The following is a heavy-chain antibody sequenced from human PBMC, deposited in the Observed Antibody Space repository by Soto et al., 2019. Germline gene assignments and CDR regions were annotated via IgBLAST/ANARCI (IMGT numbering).Heavy chain of an antibody. Sequence: QVQLQESGPALVQPSQTLSLTCTISGGSINSGGYYWSWIRQHPGKGLEWVGYIYNSGSTYYNPSLKSRVTISVDTSNNQFSLKLSSVPAADTAVYCCARGITMVRGVIHTPYFDYWGQGTLVTVSS. J-gene: IGHJ4*02. D-gene: IGHD3-10*01. V-gene: IGHV4-31*03. CDR3: ARGITMVRGVIHTPYFDY. CDR1: GGSINSGGYY. CDR2: IYNSGST.